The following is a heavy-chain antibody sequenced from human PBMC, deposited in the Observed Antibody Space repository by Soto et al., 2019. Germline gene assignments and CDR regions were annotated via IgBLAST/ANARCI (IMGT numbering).Heavy chain of an antibody. Sequence: EVQLVESGGGLVQPGGSLRLSCAASGFTFSRYSMNWVRQAPGKGLEWVSYISSSSSIIYYADSVKGRFTISRDNAKNSLYLQMNSLRAEDTAMYYCARAPGVVDYMDVWGKGTTVTVSS. CDR1: GFTFSRYS. D-gene: IGHD3-10*01. CDR3: ARAPGVVDYMDV. J-gene: IGHJ6*03. V-gene: IGHV3-48*01. CDR2: ISSSSSII.